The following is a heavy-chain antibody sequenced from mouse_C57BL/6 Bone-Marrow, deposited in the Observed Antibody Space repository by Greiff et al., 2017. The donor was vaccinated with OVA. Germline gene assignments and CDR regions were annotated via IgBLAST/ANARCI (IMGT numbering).Heavy chain of an antibody. D-gene: IGHD2-1*01. CDR3: ARGEYGNYVVDYYAMDY. CDR1: GYTFTSYW. Sequence: QVQLQQPGAELVMPGASVKLSCKASGYTFTSYWMHWVKQRPGQGLEWIGEIAPSDSYTNYNQKFKGKSTLTVDTSSSTAYMQLSSLTSEDSAVYYCARGEYGNYVVDYYAMDYWGQGTSVTVSS. J-gene: IGHJ4*01. V-gene: IGHV1-69*01. CDR2: IAPSDSYT.